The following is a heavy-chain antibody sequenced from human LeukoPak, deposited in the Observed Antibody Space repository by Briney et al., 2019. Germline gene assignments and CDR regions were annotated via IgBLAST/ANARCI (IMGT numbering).Heavy chain of an antibody. CDR1: GFTFSSYS. D-gene: IGHD6-13*01. J-gene: IGHJ5*02. V-gene: IGHV3-21*01. CDR2: ISSSSGYI. Sequence: GGSLRLSCAASGFTFSSYSMNWVRQAPGKGLEWVSSISSSSGYIYYADSVRGRFTISRDNAKNSLYLQMNSLRAEDTAVYYCARGVGSSWPGWFDPWGQGTLVTVSS. CDR3: ARGVGSSWPGWFDP.